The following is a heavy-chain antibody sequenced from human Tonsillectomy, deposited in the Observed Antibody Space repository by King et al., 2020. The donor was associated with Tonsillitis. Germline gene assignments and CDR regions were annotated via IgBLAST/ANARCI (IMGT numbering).Heavy chain of an antibody. J-gene: IGHJ4*02. V-gene: IGHV4-61*01. CDR3: ARDRYYDSSGRFDY. Sequence: QLQESGPGLVKPSETLSLTCTVSGDSVSGISYYWSWLRQPPGKGLEWIGDVYQTGRTNYSPSLKSRLTISMDKSNNQFSLRLTSVTAADTAVYYCARDRYYDSSGRFDYWGQGTLVTVSS. CDR2: VYQTGRT. CDR1: GDSVSGISYY. D-gene: IGHD3-22*01.